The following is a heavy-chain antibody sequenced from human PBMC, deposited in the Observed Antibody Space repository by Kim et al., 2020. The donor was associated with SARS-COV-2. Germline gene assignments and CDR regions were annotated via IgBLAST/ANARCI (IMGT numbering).Heavy chain of an antibody. J-gene: IGHJ5*02. V-gene: IGHV1-18*04. CDR3: ARPTRLLWFGELQFDP. D-gene: IGHD3-10*01. CDR1: GYTFTSYG. CDR2: ISAYNGNT. Sequence: ASVKVSCKASGYTFTSYGISWVRQAPGQGLEWMGWISAYNGNTNYAQKLQGRVTMTTDTSTSTAYMELRSLRSDDTAVYYCARPTRLLWFGELQFDPWGQGTLVTVSS.